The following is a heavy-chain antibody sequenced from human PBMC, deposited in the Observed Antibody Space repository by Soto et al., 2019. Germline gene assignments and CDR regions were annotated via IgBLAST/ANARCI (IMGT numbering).Heavy chain of an antibody. CDR2: IWYDGSNK. D-gene: IGHD2-15*01. J-gene: IGHJ6*02. Sequence: GGSLRLSCAASGFTFSSYGMHWVRQAPGKGLGWVAVIWYDGSNKYYANSVKGRFTISRDNSKNTLYLQMNSLRAEDTAVYYCARGEMVVAATLYYYGMDVWGQGTTVTVSS. CDR3: ARGEMVVAATLYYYGMDV. CDR1: GFTFSSYG. V-gene: IGHV3-33*08.